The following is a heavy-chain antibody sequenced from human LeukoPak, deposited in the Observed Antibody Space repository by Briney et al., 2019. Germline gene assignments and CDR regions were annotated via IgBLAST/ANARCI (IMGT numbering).Heavy chain of an antibody. CDR3: AELGITMIGGV. V-gene: IGHV3-23*01. CDR1: GFTFSSYG. Sequence: PGGSLRLSCAASGFTFSSYGMSWVRQAPGRGLEWVSAISGSGGSTYYADSVKGRFTISRDNAKNSLYLQMNSLRAEDTAVYYCAELGITMIGGVWGKGTTVTISS. CDR2: ISGSGGST. J-gene: IGHJ6*04. D-gene: IGHD3-10*02.